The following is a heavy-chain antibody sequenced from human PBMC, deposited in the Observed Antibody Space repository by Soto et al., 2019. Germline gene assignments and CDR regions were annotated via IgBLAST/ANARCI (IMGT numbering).Heavy chain of an antibody. CDR3: ASDVGKSNYYNMDV. CDR2: FSWNTGNI. D-gene: IGHD3-10*01. V-gene: IGHV3-9*01. Sequence: EVQLVESGGGWVQPGRSLRLSCKASGFPFDDFVMHWVRQAPGKGLEWVSGFSWNTGNIGYADSVKGRFTVSRDNAKDSLYLQMNSLRAEDTALYYCASDVGKSNYYNMDVWGKGTTVTVSS. CDR1: GFPFDDFV. J-gene: IGHJ6*03.